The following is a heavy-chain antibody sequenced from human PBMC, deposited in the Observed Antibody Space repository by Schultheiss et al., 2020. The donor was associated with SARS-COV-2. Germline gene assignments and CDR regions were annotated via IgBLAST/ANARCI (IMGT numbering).Heavy chain of an antibody. CDR2: IKQDGSEK. J-gene: IGHJ4*02. CDR3: ARAPCRPDGCYCDDF. D-gene: IGHD2-15*01. CDR1: GFTFSNYW. V-gene: IGHV3-7*03. Sequence: GGSLRLSCAASGFTFSNYWMSWVRQAPGKGLEWVANIKQDGSEKYYVDSVKGRFSISRDNAKSSLYLQMNSLRDEDTAVYYCARAPCRPDGCYCDDFWGQGTLVTVSS.